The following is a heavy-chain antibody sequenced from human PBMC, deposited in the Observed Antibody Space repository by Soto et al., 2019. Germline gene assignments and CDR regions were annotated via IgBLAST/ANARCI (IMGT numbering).Heavy chain of an antibody. CDR2: ISGSGST. V-gene: IGHV3-23*01. D-gene: IGHD3-16*02. Sequence: EVQLLESGGGLVQPGGSLRLSCAASGFTFSSYAMSWVRQAPGQGLEWVSAISGSGSTYYADSVKGRFTISRDNSKNTLYLQMNSLRAEDTAVYYCAKEKDYDYVWGSYRYTSDYWGQGTLVTVSS. J-gene: IGHJ4*02. CDR1: GFTFSSYA. CDR3: AKEKDYDYVWGSYRYTSDY.